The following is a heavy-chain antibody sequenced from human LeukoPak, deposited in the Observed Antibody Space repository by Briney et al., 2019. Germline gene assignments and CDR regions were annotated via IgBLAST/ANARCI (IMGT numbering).Heavy chain of an antibody. CDR2: IYHSGST. D-gene: IGHD3-22*01. V-gene: IGHV4-30-2*01. Sequence: PSETLSLTCAVSGGSISSGGYSWSWTRQPPGKGLEWIGYIYHSGSTYYNPSLKSRVTISVDRSKNQFSLKLSSVTAADTAVYYCARGISSGYYLYYFDYWGQGTLVTVSS. J-gene: IGHJ4*02. CDR3: ARGISSGYYLYYFDY. CDR1: GGSISSGGYS.